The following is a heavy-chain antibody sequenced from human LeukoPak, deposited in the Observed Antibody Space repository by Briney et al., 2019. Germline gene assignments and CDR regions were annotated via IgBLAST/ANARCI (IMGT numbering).Heavy chain of an antibody. CDR3: AKACDSSGYRDYFDY. J-gene: IGHJ4*02. V-gene: IGHV3-23*01. Sequence: PGGSLRVSCAASGFTFSSYAKSWVRQAPGKGLEWVSAISGSGGSTYYADSVKGRFTISRDNSKNTLYLQMKSLRAEDTAVYYCAKACDSSGYRDYFDYWGQGTLVTVSS. CDR1: GFTFSSYA. CDR2: ISGSGGST. D-gene: IGHD3-22*01.